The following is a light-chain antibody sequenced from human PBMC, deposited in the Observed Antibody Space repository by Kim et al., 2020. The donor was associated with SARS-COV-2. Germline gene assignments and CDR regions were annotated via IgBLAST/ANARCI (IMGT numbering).Light chain of an antibody. CDR3: QQYGSSPYT. CDR1: QTVSSNY. Sequence: EIVLTQNPGTLSLSPGERATLSCRASQTVSSNYLAWYQQRPGQAPRLLISGASNRATGIPDKFSGSWSGTDFTLTISRLEPEDFAVYYCQQYGSSPYTFGQGTKLEI. J-gene: IGKJ2*01. V-gene: IGKV3-20*01. CDR2: GAS.